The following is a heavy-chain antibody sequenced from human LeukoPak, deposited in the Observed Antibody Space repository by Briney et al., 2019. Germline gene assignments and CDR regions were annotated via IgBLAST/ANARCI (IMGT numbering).Heavy chain of an antibody. CDR1: GGTFSSYA. D-gene: IGHD5-18*01. CDR2: IIPIFGTA. V-gene: IGHV1-69*01. CDR3: ARGGGYSYGYLPDTAMGHHAFDI. Sequence: SVKVSCKASGGTFSSYAISWVRQAPGQGLEWMGGIIPIFGTANYAQKFQGRVTITADESTSTAYMELSSLRSEDTAVYYCARGGGYSYGYLPDTAMGHHAFDIWGQGTMVTVSS. J-gene: IGHJ3*02.